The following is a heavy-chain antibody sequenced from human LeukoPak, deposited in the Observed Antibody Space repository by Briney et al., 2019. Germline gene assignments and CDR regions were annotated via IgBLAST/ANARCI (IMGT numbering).Heavy chain of an antibody. J-gene: IGHJ4*02. CDR1: GFTISSYS. V-gene: IGHV3-21*01. CDR3: ARDGTAMGTTAYDY. Sequence: GGSLRLSCAASGFTISSYSMNWVHKTSGNGLEWVSYISSSSSYIYYADSVKGRFTISRDKAKNSLYLQMNSLRAEDTAVYYCARDGTAMGTTAYDYWGQGTLVTVSS. D-gene: IGHD5-18*01. CDR2: ISSSSSYI.